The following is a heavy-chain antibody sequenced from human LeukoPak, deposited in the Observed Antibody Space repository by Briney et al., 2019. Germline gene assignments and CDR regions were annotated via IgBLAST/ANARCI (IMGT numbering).Heavy chain of an antibody. V-gene: IGHV4-59*01. CDR2: IYYSGST. D-gene: IGHD2-2*01. CDR3: ARHKSSTRAFDP. Sequence: SQTLSLTCSLSGGSISSYYWSWIRQPAGKGLEWIGYIYYSGSTNYNPSLKSRVTISVDTSKNQYSLKLSSVTAADTAVYYCARHKSSTRAFDPWGQGTLVTVSP. CDR1: GGSISSYY. J-gene: IGHJ5*02.